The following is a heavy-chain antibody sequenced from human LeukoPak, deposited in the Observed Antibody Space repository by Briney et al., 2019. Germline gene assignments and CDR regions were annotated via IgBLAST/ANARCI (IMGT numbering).Heavy chain of an antibody. CDR3: ARERAYCGGDCLDY. D-gene: IGHD2-21*01. V-gene: IGHV3-48*03. Sequence: PGGSLRLSCVASGFTFSSYEMNWVRQAPGKGLEWVSYITSGSAIYYSDSVKSRFTISRDNTKNSLYLQMNSLRAEDTAVYYCARERAYCGGDCLDYWGQGTLVTVSS. CDR2: ITSGSAI. J-gene: IGHJ4*02. CDR1: GFTFSSYE.